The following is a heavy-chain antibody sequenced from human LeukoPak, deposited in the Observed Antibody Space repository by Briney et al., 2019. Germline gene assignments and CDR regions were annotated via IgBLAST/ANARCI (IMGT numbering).Heavy chain of an antibody. CDR3: ATSYGSGRYYNPYYFDC. V-gene: IGHV3-23*01. J-gene: IGHJ4*02. D-gene: IGHD3-10*01. Sequence: PGGSLRLSCAASGFTFSYYAMSWVRQAPGKGLEWVSTISGSAGSTYYADSVKGRFTVSRDNSKNTLYLQMNSLRAEDTAVYYCATSYGSGRYYNPYYFDCWGQGTLVTVSS. CDR1: GFTFSYYA. CDR2: ISGSAGST.